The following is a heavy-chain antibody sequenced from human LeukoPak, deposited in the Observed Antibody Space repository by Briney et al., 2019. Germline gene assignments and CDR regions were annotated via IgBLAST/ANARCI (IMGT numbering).Heavy chain of an antibody. CDR3: ARVVVVPAAMSYWFDP. CDR2: ISAYNGNT. CDR1: GYTFTSYG. D-gene: IGHD2-2*01. J-gene: IGHJ5*02. V-gene: IGHV1-18*04. Sequence: GASVKVSCKASGYTFTSYGISWVRQAPGQGLEWMGSISAYNGNTNYAQKLQGRVTMTTDTSTSTAYMGLRSLRSDDTAVYYCARVVVVPAAMSYWFDPWGQGTLVTVSS.